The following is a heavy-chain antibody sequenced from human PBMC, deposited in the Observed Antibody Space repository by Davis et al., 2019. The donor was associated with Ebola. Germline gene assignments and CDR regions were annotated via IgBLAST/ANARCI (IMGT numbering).Heavy chain of an antibody. Sequence: GGSLRLSCAASGFTFSSYWMSWVRQAPGKGLEWVGRVRSKANFYETSYGASVRGRFIISRDDSKKMAYLQMNSLQTGDTAIYYCTVRFDYWGRGTLVTVSS. CDR2: VRSKANFYET. CDR1: GFTFSSYW. J-gene: IGHJ4*02. V-gene: IGHV3-73*01. CDR3: TVRFDY.